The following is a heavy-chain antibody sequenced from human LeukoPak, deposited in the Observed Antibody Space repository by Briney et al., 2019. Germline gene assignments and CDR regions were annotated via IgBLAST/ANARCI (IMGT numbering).Heavy chain of an antibody. J-gene: IGHJ6*02. CDR1: GFTFTTYW. Sequence: GGSLRLSCAASGFTFTTYWMSWVRQAPGKGLEWVAKISPDGSEKYYVDSVKGRFTISRDNAKNSLYLQMNSLRAEDTAVYYCARDRVYSGYDFDYYGIDVWGQRTTVTVSS. CDR3: ARDRVYSGYDFDYYGIDV. V-gene: IGHV3-7*01. CDR2: ISPDGSEK. D-gene: IGHD5-12*01.